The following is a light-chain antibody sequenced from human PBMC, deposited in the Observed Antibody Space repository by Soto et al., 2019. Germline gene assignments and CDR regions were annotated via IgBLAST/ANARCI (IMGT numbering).Light chain of an antibody. V-gene: IGKV4-1*01. J-gene: IGKJ4*01. CDR3: QQYDTTPLT. CDR1: QSVLYNSNNKNY. Sequence: EIVMTQSPDSLAVSLGESATINCKASQSVLYNSNNKNYLAWYQQKPGQPPKLLIYWASTRKSGVPDRFSGSGSGTDFTLTISSLQAEDVALYYCQQYDTTPLTFGGGTKVEI. CDR2: WAS.